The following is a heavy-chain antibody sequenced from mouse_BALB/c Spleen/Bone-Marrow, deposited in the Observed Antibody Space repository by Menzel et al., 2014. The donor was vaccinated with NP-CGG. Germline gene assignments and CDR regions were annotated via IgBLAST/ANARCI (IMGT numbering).Heavy chain of an antibody. CDR2: IDPSDSET. CDR3: ASPSDGNPFAY. J-gene: IGHJ3*01. V-gene: IGHV1S127*01. Sequence: VQLVESGPQLVRPGASVKMSCKASGYSFTSYWMHWVKQRPGQGLEWIGMIDPSDSETRLNQKFKDKATLTVDKSSSTAYMQLSSPTSEDSAVYYCASPSDGNPFAYWGQGTLVTVSA. D-gene: IGHD2-1*01. CDR1: GYSFTSYW.